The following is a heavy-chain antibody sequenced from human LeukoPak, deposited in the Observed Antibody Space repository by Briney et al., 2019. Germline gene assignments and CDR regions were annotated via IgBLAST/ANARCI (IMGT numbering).Heavy chain of an antibody. D-gene: IGHD6-13*01. J-gene: IGHJ4*02. Sequence: QAGGSLRLSCAASGFTFSSYTMNWVRQAPGKGLEWVSYISSSSTIYYADSVKGRFTISRDNAKNSLYLQMNGLRAEDTAVYYCARDRTSRWFGPLDYWGQGTPVTVYS. V-gene: IGHV3-48*01. CDR2: ISSSSTI. CDR3: ARDRTSRWFGPLDY. CDR1: GFTFSSYT.